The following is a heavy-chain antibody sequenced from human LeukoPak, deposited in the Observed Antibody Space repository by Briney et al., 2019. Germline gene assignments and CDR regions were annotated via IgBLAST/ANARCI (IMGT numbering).Heavy chain of an antibody. D-gene: IGHD3-22*01. CDR1: GFTFSIYG. CDR3: AKFPLDSDYYLSYYFDY. J-gene: IGHJ4*02. V-gene: IGHV3-23*01. CDR2: ISGSGGST. Sequence: GGTLRLSCAASGFTFSIYGMSWVRQAPGKGLDWVSSISGSGGSTYYADSVKGRFTISRDNSNNTLYLQVTSLSTEDTALYYCAKFPLDSDYYLSYYFDYWGQGTLVTVSS.